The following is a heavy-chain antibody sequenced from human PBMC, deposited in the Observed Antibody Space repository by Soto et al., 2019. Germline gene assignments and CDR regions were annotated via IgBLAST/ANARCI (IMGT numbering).Heavy chain of an antibody. CDR3: ARDPSYYGSGRYYPFVY. Sequence: EVQLVESGGGLVKPGGSLLLSCAGSGFTFSSSSMNWVRQSPGKALEWVSSISGTSDYIYYADSVKGRFTISRDNAKNSLYLQMTSLRVQDTAVYHCARDPSYYGSGRYYPFVYWGQATLVTVSS. V-gene: IGHV3-21*01. CDR1: GFTFSSSS. D-gene: IGHD3-10*01. J-gene: IGHJ4*02. CDR2: ISGTSDYI.